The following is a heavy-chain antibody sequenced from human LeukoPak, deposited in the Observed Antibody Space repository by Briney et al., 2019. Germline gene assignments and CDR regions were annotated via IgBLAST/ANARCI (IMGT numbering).Heavy chain of an antibody. CDR2: IYYSGST. CDR3: ARAWYYYYYMDV. J-gene: IGHJ6*03. Sequence: SETLSLTCSVSGASVTHYYWNWIRQPPGKGLEWIGYIYYSGSTNYNPSLKSRVTISVDTSKNQFSQKLSSVTAADTAVYYCARAWYYYYYMDVWGKGTTVTVSS. V-gene: IGHV4-59*02. CDR1: GASVTHYY.